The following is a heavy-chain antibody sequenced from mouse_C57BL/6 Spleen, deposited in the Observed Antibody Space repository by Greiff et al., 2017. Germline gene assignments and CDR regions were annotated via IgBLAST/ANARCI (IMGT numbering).Heavy chain of an antibody. J-gene: IGHJ4*01. CDR3: ARQLVYYAMDY. CDR2: ISSGGSYT. Sequence: DVKLVESGGDLVKPGGSLKLSCAASGFTFSSYGMSWVRQTPDKRLEWVATISSGGSYTYYPDSVKGRFTISRDNAKNTLYLQMSSLKSEDTAMYYCARQLVYYAMDYWGQGTSVTVSS. V-gene: IGHV5-6*02. CDR1: GFTFSSYG.